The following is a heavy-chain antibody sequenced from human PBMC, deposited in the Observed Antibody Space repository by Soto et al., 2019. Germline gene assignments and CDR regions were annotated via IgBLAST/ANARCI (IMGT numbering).Heavy chain of an antibody. V-gene: IGHV3-7*05. D-gene: IGHD2-15*01. CDR3: ARWGVVVVAATFYYYYGMDV. CDR1: GFTFSSYW. Sequence: GGSLRLSCAASGFTFSSYWMSWVRQAPGKGLEWVANIKQDGSEKYYVDSVKGRFTISRDNAKNSLYLQMNSLRAEDTAVYYCARWGVVVVAATFYYYYGMDVWGQGTTVTVSS. CDR2: IKQDGSEK. J-gene: IGHJ6*02.